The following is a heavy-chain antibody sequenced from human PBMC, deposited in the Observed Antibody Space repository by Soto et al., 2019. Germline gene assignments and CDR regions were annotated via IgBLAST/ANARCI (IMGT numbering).Heavy chain of an antibody. J-gene: IGHJ1*01. CDR3: AKKLSSGIRSEYFQH. V-gene: IGHV3-23*01. CDR1: GFTFSSYA. D-gene: IGHD6-19*01. Sequence: PGGSLRLSCAASGFTFSSYAMSWVRQAPGKGLEWVSAISGSGGSTYYADSVKGRFTISRDNSKNTLYLQMNSLRAEDTAVYYCAKKLSSGIRSEYFQHWGQGTLGTVSS. CDR2: ISGSGGST.